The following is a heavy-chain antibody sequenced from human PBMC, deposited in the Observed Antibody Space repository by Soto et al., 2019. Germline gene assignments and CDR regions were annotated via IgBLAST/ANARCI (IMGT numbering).Heavy chain of an antibody. CDR2: TYYRSKWYN. D-gene: IGHD2-15*01. CDR1: GDSVSSNSAA. CDR3: ARDYCSGGSCYHLGPLSRNYYYYGMDV. Sequence: SQTLSLTCAISGDSVSSNSAAWNWIRQSPSRGLEWLGRTYYRSKWYNDYAVSVKSRITINPDTSKNQFSLQLNSVTPEDTAVYYCARDYCSGGSCYHLGPLSRNYYYYGMDVWGQGTTVTVSS. V-gene: IGHV6-1*01. J-gene: IGHJ6*02.